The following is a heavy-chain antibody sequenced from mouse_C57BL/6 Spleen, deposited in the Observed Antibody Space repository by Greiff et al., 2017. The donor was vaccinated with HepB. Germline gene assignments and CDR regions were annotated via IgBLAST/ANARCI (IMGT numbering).Heavy chain of an antibody. J-gene: IGHJ3*01. Sequence: EVQLQQSGPELVKPGASVKISCKASGYTFTDYYMNWVKQSHGKSLEWIGDINPNNGGTSYNQKFKGKATLTVDKSSSTAYMELRSLTSEDSAVYYCARYHSNYWCAYWGQGTLVTVSA. D-gene: IGHD2-5*01. CDR3: ARYHSNYWCAY. V-gene: IGHV1-26*01. CDR2: INPNNGGT. CDR1: GYTFTDYY.